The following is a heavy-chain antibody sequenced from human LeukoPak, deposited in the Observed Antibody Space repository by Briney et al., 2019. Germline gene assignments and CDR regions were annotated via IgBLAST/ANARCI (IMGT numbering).Heavy chain of an antibody. CDR2: ISAYNGNT. CDR3: ARVDHYYDSSGYEPDAFDI. Sequence: ASVKVSCKASGYTFTSYGISWVRHAPGQGLEWMGWISAYNGNTNYAQKLQGRVTITTDTSTSTAYMELRSLRSDDTAVYYCARVDHYYDSSGYEPDAFDIWGQGTMVTVSS. D-gene: IGHD3-22*01. J-gene: IGHJ3*02. V-gene: IGHV1-18*01. CDR1: GYTFTSYG.